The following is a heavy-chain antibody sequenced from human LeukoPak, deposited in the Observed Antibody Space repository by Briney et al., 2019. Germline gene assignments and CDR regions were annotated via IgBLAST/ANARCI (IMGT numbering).Heavy chain of an antibody. D-gene: IGHD1-26*01. Sequence: ASVKVSCKASVYTFSDYTIHWVRQAPGQGLEWMGWMNPNRGDTKYPWKFEGRVTLTRDTSINTAYMELSRLRSDDTAVYYCTRDSGSYYGWFDPWGQGTLVTVPS. CDR2: MNPNRGDT. CDR3: TRDSGSYYGWFDP. J-gene: IGHJ5*02. V-gene: IGHV1-2*02. CDR1: VYTFSDYT.